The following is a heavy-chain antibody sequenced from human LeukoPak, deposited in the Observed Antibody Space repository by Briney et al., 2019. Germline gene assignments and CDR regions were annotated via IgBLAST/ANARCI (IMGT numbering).Heavy chain of an antibody. Sequence: PSETLSLTCTVSGSSINSGYYYWNWILQPPGKGLEWIGYIYYSGSTYYNPSLKSRVTISVDTSKNQFSLKLSSVIAADTAVYYCAAGWLHFNYWGQGTLVTVSS. V-gene: IGHV4-30-4*08. D-gene: IGHD5-24*01. CDR1: GSSINSGYYY. J-gene: IGHJ4*02. CDR3: AAGWLHFNY. CDR2: IYYSGST.